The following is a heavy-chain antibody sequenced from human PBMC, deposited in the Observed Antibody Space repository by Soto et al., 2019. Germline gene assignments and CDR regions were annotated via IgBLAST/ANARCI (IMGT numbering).Heavy chain of an antibody. CDR2: ISYDGSNK. J-gene: IGHJ4*02. CDR3: ARAEGIAARPLDY. D-gene: IGHD6-6*01. CDR1: GFTFNSYA. V-gene: IGHV3-30-3*01. Sequence: TGGSLRLSCAASGFTFNSYAMHWVRQAPGKGLEWVAVISYDGSNKYYADSVKGRFTISSDNSKSTLYLQMNSLRADDTAVYYCARAEGIAARPLDYWGQGTLVTVSS.